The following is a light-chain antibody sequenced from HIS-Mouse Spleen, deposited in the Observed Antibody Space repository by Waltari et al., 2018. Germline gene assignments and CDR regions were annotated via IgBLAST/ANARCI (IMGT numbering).Light chain of an antibody. CDR3: CSYAGSSTWV. CDR1: SRAVGSSNL. Sequence: QSALTQPASVSGSPGPSIPISCPGTSRAVGSSNLVSWYQQHPGKAPKLLIYEGSKRPSGVSNRFSGSKSGNTASLTISGLQAEDEADYYCCSYAGSSTWVFGGGTKLTVL. J-gene: IGLJ3*02. CDR2: EGS. V-gene: IGLV2-23*01.